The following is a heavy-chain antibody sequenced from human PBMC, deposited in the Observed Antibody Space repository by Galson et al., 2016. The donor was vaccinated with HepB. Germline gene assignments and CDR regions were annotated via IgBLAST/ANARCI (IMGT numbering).Heavy chain of an antibody. CDR3: ARHSFSVGYYFDS. D-gene: IGHD3-10*01. Sequence: ETLSLTCTVSGGSISVTIYYFGWVRQPPGKGLEWIGSIYYTGSTYYNPSLKSRVTISVDTSKNQFSLNLASVTAADTAVFYCARHSFSVGYYFDSWGQGTLVTVSS. CDR1: GGSISVTIYY. CDR2: IYYTGST. V-gene: IGHV4-39*01. J-gene: IGHJ4*02.